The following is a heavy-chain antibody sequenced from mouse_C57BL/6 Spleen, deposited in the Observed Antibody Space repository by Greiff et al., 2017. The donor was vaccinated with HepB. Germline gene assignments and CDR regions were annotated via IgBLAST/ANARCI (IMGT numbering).Heavy chain of an antibody. CDR2: IRNKASNHAT. J-gene: IGHJ3*01. Sequence: VKVEESGGGLVQPGGSMKLSCAASGFTFSDAWMDWVRQSPEKGLEWVAEIRNKASNHATYYAESVKGRFTISRDDSKSSVYLQMNSLRAEDTGIYYCTRGYDYDLAYWGQGTLVTVSA. D-gene: IGHD2-4*01. V-gene: IGHV6-6*01. CDR1: GFTFSDAW. CDR3: TRGYDYDLAY.